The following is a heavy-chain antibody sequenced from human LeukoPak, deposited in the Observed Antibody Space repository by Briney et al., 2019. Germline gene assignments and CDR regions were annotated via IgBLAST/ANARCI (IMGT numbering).Heavy chain of an antibody. D-gene: IGHD3-10*01. CDR3: ARHYGSGTYPLDY. CDR2: IHSSGST. Sequence: SGTLSLTCTVSGGSIINYYWSWIRQSPGKGLEWIAYIHSSGSTRSNPSLKSRVTMSVDTYQNQFSLKLSSVTAADTAVYYCARHYGSGTYPLDYWGQGTLVTVSS. CDR1: GGSIINYY. J-gene: IGHJ4*02. V-gene: IGHV4-59*08.